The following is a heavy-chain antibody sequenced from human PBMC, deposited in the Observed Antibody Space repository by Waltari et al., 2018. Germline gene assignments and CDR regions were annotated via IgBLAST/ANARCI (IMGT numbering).Heavy chain of an antibody. D-gene: IGHD1-26*01. Sequence: EVQLVESGGGLVQPGGSLRLSCAASGFTFSSYAMSWVRQAPGKGLEWVSVIYSGGSTYYADSVKGRFTISRDNSKNTLYLQMNSLRAEDTAVYYCAKDDRWELPDYWGQGTLVTVSS. CDR3: AKDDRWELPDY. J-gene: IGHJ4*02. CDR1: GFTFSSYA. V-gene: IGHV3-23*03. CDR2: IYSGGST.